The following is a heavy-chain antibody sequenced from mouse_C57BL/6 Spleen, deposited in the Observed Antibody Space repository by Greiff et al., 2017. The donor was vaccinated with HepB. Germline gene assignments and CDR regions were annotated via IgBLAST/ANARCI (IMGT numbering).Heavy chain of an antibody. CDR3: ARSSDDYAMDY. CDR1: GYAFSSSW. CDR2: IYPGDGDT. Sequence: VQLQQSGPELVKPGASVKISCKASGYAFSSSWMNWVKQRPGKGLEWIGRIYPGDGDTNYNGKFKGKATLTADKSSSTAYMQLSSLTSEDSAVYFWARSSDDYAMDYWGQGTSVTVSS. J-gene: IGHJ4*01. V-gene: IGHV1-82*01.